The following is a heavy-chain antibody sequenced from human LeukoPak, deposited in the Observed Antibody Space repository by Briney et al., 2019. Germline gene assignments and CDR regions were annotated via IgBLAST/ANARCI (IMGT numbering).Heavy chain of an antibody. V-gene: IGHV1-2*02. CDR3: AREAPELDAFDI. CDR2: INPNSGGT. Sequence: ASVKISCKAPGYTFTGYYMHWVRQAPGQGLEWMGWINPNSGGTNYAQKFQGRVTMTRDTSISTAYMELSRLRSDDTAVYYCAREAPELDAFDIWGQGTMVTVSS. CDR1: GYTFTGYY. D-gene: IGHD1-26*01. J-gene: IGHJ3*02.